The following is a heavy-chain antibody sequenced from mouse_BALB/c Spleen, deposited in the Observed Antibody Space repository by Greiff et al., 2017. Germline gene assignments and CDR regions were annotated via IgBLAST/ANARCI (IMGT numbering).Heavy chain of an antibody. CDR2: INPSNGGT. D-gene: IGHD3-1*01. CDR1: GYTFTSYY. CDR3: TRGGGYAMDY. V-gene: IGHV1S81*02. Sequence: VQLQQSGAELVKPGASVKLSCKASGYTFTSYYMYWVKQRPGQGLEWIGGINPSNGGTNFNEKFKSKATLTVDKSSSTAYMQLSSLTSEDSAVYYCTRGGGYAMDYWGQGTTLTVSS. J-gene: IGHJ2*01.